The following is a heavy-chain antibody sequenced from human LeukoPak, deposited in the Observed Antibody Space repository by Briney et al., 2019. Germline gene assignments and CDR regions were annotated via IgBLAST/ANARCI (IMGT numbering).Heavy chain of an antibody. CDR1: GYTFTGYY. D-gene: IGHD3-16*02. Sequence: ASVKVSCKASGYTFTGYYMHWVRQAPGQGLEWMGRINPNSGGTNYAQKFQGRVTMTRDTSISTAYMELSRLRSDDTAVYYCAMGDYVWGSYRLRPFDYWGQGTLVTVSS. V-gene: IGHV1-2*06. J-gene: IGHJ4*02. CDR2: INPNSGGT. CDR3: AMGDYVWGSYRLRPFDY.